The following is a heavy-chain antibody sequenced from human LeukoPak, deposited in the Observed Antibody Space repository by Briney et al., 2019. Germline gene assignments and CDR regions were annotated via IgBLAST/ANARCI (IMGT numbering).Heavy chain of an antibody. CDR2: INPNSGGT. CDR3: ARGYCSGGSCYFRDYYYYYMDV. Sequence: ASVKVSCKASGYTFTGYYMHWVRQAPGQGLEWMGWINPNSGGTNYAQKFQGRVTMTRDTSISTAYMELSRLRSDDTAVYYCARGYCSGGSCYFRDYYYYYMDVWGKGTTVTVSS. CDR1: GYTFTGYY. V-gene: IGHV1-2*02. D-gene: IGHD2-15*01. J-gene: IGHJ6*03.